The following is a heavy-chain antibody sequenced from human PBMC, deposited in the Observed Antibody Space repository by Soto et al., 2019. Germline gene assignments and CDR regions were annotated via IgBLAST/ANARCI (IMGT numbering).Heavy chain of an antibody. CDR1: GFTFSSYW. V-gene: IGHV3-74*01. CDR2: INSDGSTI. CDR3: ARVGTENWYSAL. Sequence: EVQLVESGGGLVQPGESLRLSCAASGFTFSSYWMHWVRQAPGKGLVWVSRINSDGSTISYADSVKGRFTISRDNAKKTLYLEMKNLCSEARVVFSCARVGTENWYSALWGRGTLVTVSS. D-gene: IGHD2-21*02. J-gene: IGHJ2*01.